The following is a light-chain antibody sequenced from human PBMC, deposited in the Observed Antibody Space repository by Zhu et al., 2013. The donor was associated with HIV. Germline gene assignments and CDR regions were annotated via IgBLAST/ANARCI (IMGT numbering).Light chain of an antibody. CDR1: QTIRSW. Sequence: DIQMTQSPSTLAASVGDKVTITCRASQTIRSWVAWHQHKPGKAPKLLIYKASTLQSGVPSRFSGSGSGTEFTLTISSLQPDDFATYYCQQYNSYPWTFGQGTKGGNQT. CDR3: QQYNSYPWT. V-gene: IGKV1-5*03. J-gene: IGKJ1*01. CDR2: KAS.